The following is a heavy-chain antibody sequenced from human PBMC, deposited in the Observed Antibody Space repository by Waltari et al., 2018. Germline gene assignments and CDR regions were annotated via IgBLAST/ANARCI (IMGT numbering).Heavy chain of an antibody. CDR3: ARGVAAAGSDY. V-gene: IGHV3-21*01. D-gene: IGHD6-13*01. Sequence: EVQLVESGGGLVKPGGSLRLSCAASGFTFSSYSMNWVRQAPGKGLEWVESISSSSSYIYYADSVKGRFTISRDNAKNSLYLQMNSLRAEDTAVYYCARGVAAAGSDYWGQGTLVTVSS. J-gene: IGHJ4*02. CDR2: ISSSSSYI. CDR1: GFTFSSYS.